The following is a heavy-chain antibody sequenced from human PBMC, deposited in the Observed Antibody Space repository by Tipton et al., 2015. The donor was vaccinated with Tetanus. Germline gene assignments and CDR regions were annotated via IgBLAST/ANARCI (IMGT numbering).Heavy chain of an antibody. CDR3: ARGRGLGAYSYGFEY. D-gene: IGHD5-18*01. V-gene: IGHV4-30-4*08. CDR2: IYYSGST. J-gene: IGHJ4*02. CDR1: GGLITTGGYS. Sequence: TLSLTCTVSGGLITTGGYSWGWIRQPPGKGLEWIGNIYYSGSTYYNPSLKSRVTISEDTSKNQFSLKLTSVTAADTAVYYCARGRGLGAYSYGFEYWGQGALVTVSS.